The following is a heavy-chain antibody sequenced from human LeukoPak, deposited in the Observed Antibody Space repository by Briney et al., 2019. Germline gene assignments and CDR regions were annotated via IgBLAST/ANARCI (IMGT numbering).Heavy chain of an antibody. CDR2: IYYSGST. Sequence: SETLSLTCTVSGGSISGYYWSWIRQPPGKGPEWIGYIYYSGSTNYNHSLRSRVTISVDTSKNQFSLKMNSVTAADTAVYYCARLASSGWSHCDYWGQGTLVTVSS. J-gene: IGHJ4*02. CDR3: ARLASSGWSHCDY. V-gene: IGHV4-59*08. D-gene: IGHD6-19*01. CDR1: GGSISGYY.